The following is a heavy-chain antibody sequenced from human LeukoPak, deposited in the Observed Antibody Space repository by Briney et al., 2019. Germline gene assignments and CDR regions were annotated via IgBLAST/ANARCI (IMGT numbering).Heavy chain of an antibody. CDR1: GFTFSTCG. CDR2: ISSSSSYI. V-gene: IGHV3-21*01. J-gene: IGHJ4*02. Sequence: PGGSLRLSCAASGFTFSTCGMHWVRQAPGKGLEWVSSISSSSSYIYYADSVKGRFTISRDNAKNSLYLQMNSLRAEDTAVYYCAREWGIAAAESDYWGQGTLVTVSS. CDR3: AREWGIAAAESDY. D-gene: IGHD6-13*01.